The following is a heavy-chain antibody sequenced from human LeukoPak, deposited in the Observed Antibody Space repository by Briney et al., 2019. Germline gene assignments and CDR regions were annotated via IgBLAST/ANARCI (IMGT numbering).Heavy chain of an antibody. Sequence: GGSLRLSSAASGFTFSTFVMTWVRQGPGKGLKWVSSIGASGGNTYYADSVKGRFTISRDNSKNTLYLQMNSLRDEDTAVYYCAKGRLRELNDCWGQGTLVTVSS. V-gene: IGHV3-23*01. D-gene: IGHD1-7*01. J-gene: IGHJ4*02. CDR1: GFTFSTFV. CDR2: IGASGGNT. CDR3: AKGRLRELNDC.